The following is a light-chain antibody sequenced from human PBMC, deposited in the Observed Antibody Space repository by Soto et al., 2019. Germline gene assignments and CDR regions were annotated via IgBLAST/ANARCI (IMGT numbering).Light chain of an antibody. CDR2: GNS. CDR1: SSNIGAGYD. V-gene: IGLV1-40*01. J-gene: IGLJ2*01. Sequence: QSVLTQPPSVSGDPGQRVTISCTGSSSNIGAGYDVHWYQQLPGTAPKLLIYGNSNRPSGVPDRFSGSKSATSASLAITGLQAEYEADYYCQSYDSSLSAVVFGGGTKLTVL. CDR3: QSYDSSLSAVV.